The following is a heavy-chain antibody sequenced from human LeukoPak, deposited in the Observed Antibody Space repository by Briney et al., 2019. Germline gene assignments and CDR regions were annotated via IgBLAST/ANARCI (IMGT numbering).Heavy chain of an antibody. CDR3: AKGDVVYADYYYGMDV. CDR1: GFTFSNYA. D-gene: IGHD2-8*02. J-gene: IGHJ6*02. Sequence: GGSLRLSCAASGFTFSNYAMSWVRQAPGKGLEWVSGISGSGGSTYYAGSVKGRFTISRDNSKNTLYLQMNSLRAEDTAVYYCAKGDVVYADYYYGMDVWGQGTTVTVSS. V-gene: IGHV3-23*01. CDR2: ISGSGGST.